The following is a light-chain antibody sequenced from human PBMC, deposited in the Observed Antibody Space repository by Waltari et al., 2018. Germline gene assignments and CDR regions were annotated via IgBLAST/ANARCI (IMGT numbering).Light chain of an antibody. CDR3: QQTYTTPNT. CDR1: QTISSY. Sequence: DIQMTQSPSSLSASVGDSVTITCRAGQTISSYLNWYQQKPGKAPRLVIYAASSLQSGVTSRFSGSGSGTDFALTISSLQPEDFASYYCQQTYTTPNTFGQGTKLEI. J-gene: IGKJ2*01. CDR2: AAS. V-gene: IGKV1-39*01.